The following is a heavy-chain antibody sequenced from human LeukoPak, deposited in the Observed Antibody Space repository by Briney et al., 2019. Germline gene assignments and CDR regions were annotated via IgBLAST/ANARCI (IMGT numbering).Heavy chain of an antibody. Sequence: PSETLSLTCSVSTYSTSSAYYWGWIRQPPGKGLQWIGSIYHSGSTSYNPSLKSRVTISVDTSKNQFSLKLSSVTAADTAFYYCARQYSTNWYDDRGWFDPWGQGTLVTVSS. CDR3: ARQYSTNWYDDRGWFDP. CDR2: IYHSGST. J-gene: IGHJ5*02. D-gene: IGHD6-13*01. CDR1: TYSTSSAYY. V-gene: IGHV4-38-2*02.